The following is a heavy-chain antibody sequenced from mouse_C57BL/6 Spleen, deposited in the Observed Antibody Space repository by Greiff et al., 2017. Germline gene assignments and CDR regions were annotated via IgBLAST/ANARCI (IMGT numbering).Heavy chain of an antibody. V-gene: IGHV1-72*01. D-gene: IGHD2-3*01. CDR3: VDGYYYAMDD. CDR1: GYNFNGYC. Sequence: QVQLQQPGAELVKPGASVKLSCKASGYNFNGYCMHWVKQRPGRGLEWIGRIDPNSGGTKYNAKFKSKATLTVDTPSNTAYLQLSSLTSEDSAVYYSVDGYYYAMDDWGQGTSVTVSS. J-gene: IGHJ4*01. CDR2: IDPNSGGT.